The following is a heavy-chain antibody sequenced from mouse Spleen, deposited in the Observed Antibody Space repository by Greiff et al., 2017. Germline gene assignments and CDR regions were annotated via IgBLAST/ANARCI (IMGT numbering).Heavy chain of an antibody. Sequence: QVQLQQPGAELVKPGASVKLSCKASGYTFTSYWMQWVKQRPGQGLEWIGEIDPSDSYTNYNQKFKGKATLTVDTSSSTAYMQLSSLTSEDSAVYYCARKLGDFDDWGQGTTLTVSS. V-gene: IGHV1-50*01. D-gene: IGHD4-1*01. CDR1: GYTFTSYW. CDR3: ARKLGDFDD. CDR2: IDPSDSYT. J-gene: IGHJ2*01.